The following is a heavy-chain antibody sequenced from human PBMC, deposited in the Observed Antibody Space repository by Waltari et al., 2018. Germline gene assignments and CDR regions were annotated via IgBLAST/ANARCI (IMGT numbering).Heavy chain of an antibody. CDR1: GFPFSSYG. D-gene: IGHD2-2*01. V-gene: IGHV3-33*06. J-gene: IGHJ4*02. CDR2: IWYDGSNK. CDR3: AKDTASTLDHFDY. Sequence: QVQLVESGGGVVQPGRSLRLSCEASGFPFSSYGMHWVRQAPGKGLEWVAVIWYDGSNKYYADSVKGRFTISRDNSKNTLYLQMNSLRAEDTAVYYCAKDTASTLDHFDYWGQGTLVTVSS.